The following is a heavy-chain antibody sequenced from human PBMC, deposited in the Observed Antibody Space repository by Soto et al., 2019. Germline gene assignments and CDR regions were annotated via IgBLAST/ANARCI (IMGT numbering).Heavy chain of an antibody. D-gene: IGHD3-16*02. V-gene: IGHV4-59*08. CDR1: GGSISSYY. CDR2: IFYSGST. J-gene: IGHJ3*01. Sequence: QVQLQESGPGLVKPSETLSLTCTVSGGSISSYYWSWIRQPPGKGLEWIGYIFYSGSTNYNPSLRSRVPISVDTSKNQFSLKLSSVTAADTAVYYCARLYGLDAFDFWGQGTMVTVSS. CDR3: ARLYGLDAFDF.